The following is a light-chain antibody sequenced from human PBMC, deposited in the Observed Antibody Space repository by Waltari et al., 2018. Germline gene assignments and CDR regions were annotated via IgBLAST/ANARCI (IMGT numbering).Light chain of an antibody. CDR1: QSVGTY. CDR2: GAS. Sequence: GERATRACGASQSVGTYLAWYQQKPGQAPSLLIFGASRRATGSPDRCSGSGSGTDFSLTISRLEPEDFAVYYCQHYVRLPVTFGLGTKVEI. CDR3: QHYVRLPVT. V-gene: IGKV3-20*01. J-gene: IGKJ1*01.